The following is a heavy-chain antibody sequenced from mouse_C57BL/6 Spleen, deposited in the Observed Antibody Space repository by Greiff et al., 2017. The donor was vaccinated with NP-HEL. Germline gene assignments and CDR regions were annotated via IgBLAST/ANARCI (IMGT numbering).Heavy chain of an antibody. CDR2: IDPENGDT. Sequence: DVQLQESGAELVRPGASVKLSCTASGFNIKDDYMHWVKQTPEQGLEWIGSIDPENGDTEYASKFPGKAPIPADTSSNTAYLTLSSLTSEDTAIYFCTTKREYFDVWGTGTSVTVSS. V-gene: IGHV14-4*01. CDR3: TTKREYFDV. J-gene: IGHJ1*03. CDR1: GFNIKDDY.